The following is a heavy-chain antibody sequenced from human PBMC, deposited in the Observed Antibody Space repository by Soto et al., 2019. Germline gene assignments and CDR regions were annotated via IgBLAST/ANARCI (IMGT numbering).Heavy chain of an antibody. V-gene: IGHV1-69*13. Sequence: SVKVSCKASGGTFSSYAISWVRQAPGQGLEWMGGIIPIFGTANYAQKFQGRVTITADESTSTAYMELSSLRSEDTAVYYCARSYGDYTPFDYWGQGTLVTVSS. J-gene: IGHJ4*02. CDR2: IIPIFGTA. D-gene: IGHD4-17*01. CDR3: ARSYGDYTPFDY. CDR1: GGTFSSYA.